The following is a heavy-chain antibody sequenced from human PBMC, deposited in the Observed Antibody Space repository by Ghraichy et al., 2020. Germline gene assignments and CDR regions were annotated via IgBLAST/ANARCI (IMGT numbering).Heavy chain of an antibody. CDR3: ASSAYDSSGYYYDLFDY. CDR1: GYSISSGYY. Sequence: SETLSLTCAVSGYSISSGYYWGWIRQPPGKGLEWIGSIYHSGSTYYNPSLKSRVTISVDTSKNQFSLKLSSVTAADTAVYYCASSAYDSSGYYYDLFDYWGQGTLVTVSS. CDR2: IYHSGST. V-gene: IGHV4-38-2*01. J-gene: IGHJ4*02. D-gene: IGHD3-22*01.